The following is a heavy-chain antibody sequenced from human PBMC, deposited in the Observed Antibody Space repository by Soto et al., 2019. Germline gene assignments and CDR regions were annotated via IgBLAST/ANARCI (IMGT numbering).Heavy chain of an antibody. V-gene: IGHV1-69*01. CDR1: GGTFSSYA. J-gene: IGHJ6*02. CDR2: IIPIFGTA. D-gene: IGHD3-10*01. Sequence: QVQLVQSGAEVKKPGSSVKVSCKASGGTFSSYAISWVRQAPGQGLEWMGGIIPIFGTANYAQKLQGRVTITADESTSKTYMELRRLRSEDTATDYCARQLRGVRDGYYYYYGMDVWGQGTTVTVSS. CDR3: ARQLRGVRDGYYYYYGMDV.